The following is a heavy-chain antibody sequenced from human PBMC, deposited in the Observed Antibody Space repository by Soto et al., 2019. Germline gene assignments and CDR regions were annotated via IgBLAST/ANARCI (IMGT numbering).Heavy chain of an antibody. CDR2: IYTSGNT. CDR3: ARDNLALRNFDY. V-gene: IGHV4-4*07. Sequence: SETLSLTCTVSVGSISIYYLSWIRQPAGKGLEWIGRIYTSGNTNYNPSLKSRVTMSVDTSSNQFSLQLTSMTAADTAVYYCARDNLALRNFDYWGQGTLVTVSS. J-gene: IGHJ4*02. CDR1: VGSISIYY. D-gene: IGHD4-17*01.